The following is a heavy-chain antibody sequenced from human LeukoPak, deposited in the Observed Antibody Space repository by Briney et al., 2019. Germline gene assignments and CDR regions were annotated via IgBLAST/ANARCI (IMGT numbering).Heavy chain of an antibody. Sequence: SETLSLTCTASGGSISSYYWSWIRQPPGKGLEWIGYIYYSGSTNYNPSLKSRVTISVDTSKNQFSLKLSSVTAADTAVYYCARKPDAFDIWGQGTMATVSS. CDR3: ARKPDAFDI. CDR2: IYYSGST. CDR1: GGSISSYY. J-gene: IGHJ3*02. V-gene: IGHV4-59*01.